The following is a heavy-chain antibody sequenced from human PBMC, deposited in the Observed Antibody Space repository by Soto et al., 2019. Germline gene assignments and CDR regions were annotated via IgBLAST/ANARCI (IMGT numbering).Heavy chain of an antibody. J-gene: IGHJ5*02. D-gene: IGHD6-13*01. V-gene: IGHV1-8*01. CDR1: GYTFTSYD. CDR3: AGERSAAGAGWFDP. Sequence: QVQLVQSGAEVKKPGASVKVSCKASGYTFTSYDINWVRQATGQGLEWMGWMNPNSGNTDYAQKFQGRVTMTRNTSISTAYIELCSLRSEDTDEYYCAGERSAAGAGWFDPWGQGTLVTVSS. CDR2: MNPNSGNT.